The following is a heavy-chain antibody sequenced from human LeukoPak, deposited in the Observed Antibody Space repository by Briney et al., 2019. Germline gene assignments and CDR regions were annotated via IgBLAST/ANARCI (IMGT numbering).Heavy chain of an antibody. J-gene: IGHJ4*02. CDR3: ARGPLDSGYTYFDY. CDR1: GGSISRYY. D-gene: IGHD5-12*01. Sequence: SETLSLTCTVSGGSISRYYWSWIRRPPGKGPEWIGYFSYSGSTNYNPSLKSRVTISVDTSKNQFSLNLSSVTAADTAVYYCARGPLDSGYTYFDYWGQGTLVSVAS. V-gene: IGHV4-59*12. CDR2: FSYSGST.